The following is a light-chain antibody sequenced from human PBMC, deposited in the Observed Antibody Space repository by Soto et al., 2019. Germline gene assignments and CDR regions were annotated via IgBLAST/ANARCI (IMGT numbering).Light chain of an antibody. V-gene: IGLV2-14*03. J-gene: IGLJ1*01. Sequence: QSVLTQPASVSGSPGQSITFSCTGTSSDVGSYDYVSWHQQHPGKAPKLIIYDVNNRPSGVPSRFSGSKSGNTASLTISGLQTEDEADYYCCAFSNSGTHVFGTGTKVTDL. CDR2: DVN. CDR3: CAFSNSGTHV. CDR1: SSDVGSYDY.